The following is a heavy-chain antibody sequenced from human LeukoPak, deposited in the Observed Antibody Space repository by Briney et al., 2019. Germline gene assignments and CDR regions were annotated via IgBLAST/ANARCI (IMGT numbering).Heavy chain of an antibody. Sequence: PSETLSLTCSGSGGSISGYYWSWIRQPPGQTLEWIGYIYSSGSTNYNPSLQSRVTMSVDTSMNQFSLRLSSVTAADTAVYYCARFTYTTRPSDVWGKGTTVTVSS. CDR2: IYSSGST. CDR3: ARFTYTTRPSDV. V-gene: IGHV4-4*09. CDR1: GGSISGYY. J-gene: IGHJ6*04. D-gene: IGHD3-16*01.